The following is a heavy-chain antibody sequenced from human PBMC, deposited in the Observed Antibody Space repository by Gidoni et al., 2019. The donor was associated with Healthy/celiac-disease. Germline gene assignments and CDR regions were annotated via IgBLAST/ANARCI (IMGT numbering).Heavy chain of an antibody. V-gene: IGHV3-23*01. CDR3: AKADSGAWSPFDY. CDR1: GFTFRTYA. J-gene: IGHJ4*02. D-gene: IGHD6-19*01. Sequence: EVQLLESGGGLVQPGGSLRLSCAASGFTFRTYAMSWVRQAPGKGLEWVSAISGGGGNTYYADSGKGRFTISRDNSKNTLFLQMNSLRAEDTAIYYCAKADSGAWSPFDYWGQGTLVTVSS. CDR2: ISGGGGNT.